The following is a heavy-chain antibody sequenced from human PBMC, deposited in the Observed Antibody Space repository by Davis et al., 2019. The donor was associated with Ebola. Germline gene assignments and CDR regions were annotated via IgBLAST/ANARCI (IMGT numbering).Heavy chain of an antibody. J-gene: IGHJ4*02. V-gene: IGHV4-34*01. CDR1: GGSFSGYY. Sequence: MPSETLSLTCAVYGGSFSGYYWSWIRQPPGKGLEWIGEINHSGSTNYNPSLKSRVTISVDTSKNQFSLKLSSVTAADTAVYYCARDTMAWGQGTLVTVSS. D-gene: IGHD3-10*01. CDR3: ARDTMA. CDR2: INHSGST.